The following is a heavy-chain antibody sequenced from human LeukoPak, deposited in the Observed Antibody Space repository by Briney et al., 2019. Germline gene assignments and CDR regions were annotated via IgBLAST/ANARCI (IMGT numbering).Heavy chain of an antibody. V-gene: IGHV3-23*01. D-gene: IGHD3-10*01. J-gene: IGHJ6*02. CDR1: GITLSNYG. Sequence: GGSLRLSCAVSGITLSNYGVSWVRQAPGKGLEWVAGISDSGGATNYADSVKGRFTISRDNAKNSLYLQMNSLRAEDTAVYYCARYGSGSYSYYYYGMDVWGQGTTVTVSS. CDR3: ARYGSGSYSYYYYGMDV. CDR2: ISDSGGAT.